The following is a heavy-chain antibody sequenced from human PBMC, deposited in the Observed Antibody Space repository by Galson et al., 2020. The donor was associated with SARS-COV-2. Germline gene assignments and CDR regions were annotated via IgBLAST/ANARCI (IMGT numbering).Heavy chain of an antibody. J-gene: IGHJ3*02. CDR2: ISYDGSNK. Sequence: GESLKISCAASGFTFSSYAMHWVRQAPGKGLEWVAVISYDGSNKYYADSVKGRFTISRDNSKNTLYLQMNSLRAEDTAVYYCARETVTKVDRAFDIWGQGTMVTVSS. CDR3: ARETVTKVDRAFDI. V-gene: IGHV3-30*04. D-gene: IGHD4-17*01. CDR1: GFTFSSYA.